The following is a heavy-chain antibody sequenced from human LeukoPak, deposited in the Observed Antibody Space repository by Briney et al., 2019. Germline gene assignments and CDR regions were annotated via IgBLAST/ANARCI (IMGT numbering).Heavy chain of an antibody. D-gene: IGHD1-26*01. V-gene: IGHV1-2*06. J-gene: IGHJ4*02. CDR1: GYTFTGYY. CDR3: ASWIVGATLGFDY. Sequence: ASVKVSXKASGYTFTGYYMHWVRQAPGQGLEWMGRINPNSGGTNYAQKFQGRVTMTRDTSISTAYMELSRLRSDDTAVYYCASWIVGATLGFDYWGQGTLVTVSS. CDR2: INPNSGGT.